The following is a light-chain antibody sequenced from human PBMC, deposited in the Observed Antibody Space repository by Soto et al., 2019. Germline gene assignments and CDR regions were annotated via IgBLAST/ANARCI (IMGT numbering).Light chain of an antibody. V-gene: IGKV1-39*01. J-gene: IGKJ5*01. CDR3: EQSYSTPRIT. CDR1: QSISSY. CDR2: AAS. Sequence: DIQMTQSPSSLSASVGDRVTITCRASQSISSYLNWYQQKPGKAPKLLIYAASSLQSGVPSRFSGGGSGTAFTLTISSVQPEDFATYYCEQSYSTPRITFGQGTRL.